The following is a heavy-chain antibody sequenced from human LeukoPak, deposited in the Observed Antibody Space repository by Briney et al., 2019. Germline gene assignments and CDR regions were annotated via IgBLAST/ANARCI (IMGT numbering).Heavy chain of an antibody. D-gene: IGHD1-1*01. Sequence: ASVKVSCKASGGTFSSYAISWVRQAPGQGLEWMGWINTNTGNPTYAQGFTGRFVFSLDTSVSTAYLQISSLKAEDTAVYYCARLDPVQEMPYFDYWGQGTLVTVSS. CDR3: ARLDPVQEMPYFDY. J-gene: IGHJ4*02. CDR1: GGTFSSYA. V-gene: IGHV7-4-1*02. CDR2: INTNTGNP.